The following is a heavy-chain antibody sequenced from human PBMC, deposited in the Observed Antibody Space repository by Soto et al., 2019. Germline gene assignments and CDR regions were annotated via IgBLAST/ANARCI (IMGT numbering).Heavy chain of an antibody. CDR3: ARGRVNYXXXGXXFPXXFDP. CDR1: GGSFSGYY. Sequence: QVQLQQWGAGLLKPSETLSLTCAVYGGSFSGYYWSWIRQPPGKGLEWIGEINHSGSTNYNPSLKSRVTISVDTSKNQFSLKLSSVTAADTAVYXXARGRVNYXXXGXXFPXXFDPWGQGTLVTVSS. D-gene: IGHD3-10*01. V-gene: IGHV4-34*01. CDR2: INHSGST. J-gene: IGHJ5*02.